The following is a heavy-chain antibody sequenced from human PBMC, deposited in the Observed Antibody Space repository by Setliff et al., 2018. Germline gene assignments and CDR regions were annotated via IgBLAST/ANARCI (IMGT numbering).Heavy chain of an antibody. CDR3: ARARYCSGGSCYWTWFGP. D-gene: IGHD2-15*01. CDR2: IHTSGST. CDR1: GCSFSGYY. J-gene: IGHJ5*02. V-gene: IGHV4-4*08. Sequence: PSETLSLTCTVPGCSFSGYYWSWIRQPPGKGLEWIGYIHTSGSTNYNPSLKSRVTISVDSSINQFSLKLNSVTAADTAVYYCARARYCSGGSCYWTWFGPWGQGTRVTVPQ.